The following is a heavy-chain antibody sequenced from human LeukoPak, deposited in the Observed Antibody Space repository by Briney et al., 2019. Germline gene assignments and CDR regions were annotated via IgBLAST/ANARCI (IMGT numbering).Heavy chain of an antibody. D-gene: IGHD1-26*01. CDR2: INPSGGST. CDR3: ARGPIVGATMGVYVY. CDR1: GYTFTSYY. J-gene: IGHJ4*02. V-gene: IGHV1-46*01. Sequence: ASMKVSCKASGYTFTSYYTHWVRQAPGQGLEWMGIINPSGGSTSYAQKFQGRVTMTRDTSTSTAYMELSRLRSDDTAVYYCARGPIVGATMGVYVYWGQGTLVTVSS.